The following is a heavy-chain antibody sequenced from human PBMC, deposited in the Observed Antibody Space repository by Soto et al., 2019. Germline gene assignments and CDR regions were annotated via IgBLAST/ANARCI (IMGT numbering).Heavy chain of an antibody. D-gene: IGHD3-3*01. CDR2: IYHSGST. CDR1: GGSISSSNW. V-gene: IGHV4-4*02. Sequence: SETLSLTCAVSGGSISSSNWWSWVRRPPGKGLEWIGEIYHSGSTNYNPSLKSRVTISVDKSKNQFSLKLSSVTAADTAVYYCASLKVESRGLGYYYYYGMDVWGQGTTVTVSS. CDR3: ASLKVESRGLGYYYYYGMDV. J-gene: IGHJ6*02.